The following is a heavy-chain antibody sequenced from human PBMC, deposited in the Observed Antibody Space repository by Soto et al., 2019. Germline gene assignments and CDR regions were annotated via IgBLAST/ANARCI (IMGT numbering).Heavy chain of an antibody. CDR2: IRSKAYGGTT. Sequence: GGSLRISCPASGFTFGDYAMSWFRQAPGKGLEWVGFIRSKAYGGTTEYAASVKGRFTISRDDSKSIAYLQMNSLKTEDTAVYYCTRDLTKYYDFWSGYYSFDYWGQGTLVTVSS. CDR3: TRDLTKYYDFWSGYYSFDY. D-gene: IGHD3-3*01. V-gene: IGHV3-49*03. CDR1: GFTFGDYA. J-gene: IGHJ4*02.